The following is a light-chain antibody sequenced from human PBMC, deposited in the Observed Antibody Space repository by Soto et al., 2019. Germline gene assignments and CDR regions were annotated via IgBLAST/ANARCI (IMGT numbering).Light chain of an antibody. J-gene: IGLJ3*02. CDR1: SSDVGGYNY. CDR2: EVR. Sequence: QSALTQPASVSGSPGQSITISCTGTSSDVGGYNYVSWYQQHPGKAPKVMIYEVRNRPSGVSNRFSGSKSGNTASLTISGLQAEDEADYYWTSYASSSTRVFGGGTKLTVL. CDR3: TSYASSSTRV. V-gene: IGLV2-14*01.